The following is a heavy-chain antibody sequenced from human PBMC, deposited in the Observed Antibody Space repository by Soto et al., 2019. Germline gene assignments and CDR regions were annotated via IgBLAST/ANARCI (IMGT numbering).Heavy chain of an antibody. Sequence: EVQLVESGGGLVQPGGSLRLSCAASGFTFSSYRMHWVRQAPGKGLVWVSRINSDGSSTSYADSVKGRFTISRDNAKNTLYLQMNSLRAEDTAVYYCARERYSYDQLNWFDPWGQGTLVTVSS. CDR3: ARERYSYDQLNWFDP. CDR2: INSDGSST. J-gene: IGHJ5*02. V-gene: IGHV3-74*01. D-gene: IGHD5-18*01. CDR1: GFTFSSYR.